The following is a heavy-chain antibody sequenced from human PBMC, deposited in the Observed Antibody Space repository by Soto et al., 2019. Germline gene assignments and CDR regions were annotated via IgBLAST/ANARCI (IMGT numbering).Heavy chain of an antibody. J-gene: IGHJ4*02. CDR1: GDSISSDY. CDR2: ISSSGST. V-gene: IGHV4-59*01. Sequence: ETLSLTCSVSGDSISSDYWTWIRQTPGKGLEWIGCISSSGSTDYNPSLKSRLTMSIVTSKNQFSLKVNSVTAADTAVYYCERARTGWYFDLWGQGRLVTVSS. D-gene: IGHD3-9*01. CDR3: ERARTGWYFDL.